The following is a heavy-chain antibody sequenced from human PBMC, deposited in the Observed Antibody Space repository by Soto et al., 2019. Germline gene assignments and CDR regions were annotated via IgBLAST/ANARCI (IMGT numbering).Heavy chain of an antibody. CDR2: VDPNSGGT. J-gene: IGHJ4*02. Sequence: ASVKVSCKPSGYTFTAYYIHWVRQAPGQGLEWMGWVDPNSGGTRDAQNFQGRVTMTRDTSTSKVYMELNWRRSDDTALYYCARDNYGPLAYWGQGTLVTVSS. CDR3: ARDNYGPLAY. CDR1: GYTFTAYY. V-gene: IGHV1-2*02. D-gene: IGHD3-10*01.